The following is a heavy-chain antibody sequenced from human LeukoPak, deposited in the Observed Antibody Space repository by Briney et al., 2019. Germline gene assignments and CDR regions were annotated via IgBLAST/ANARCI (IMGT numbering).Heavy chain of an antibody. J-gene: IGHJ6*02. CDR3: ARDPRRITMIVVAKRGMDV. D-gene: IGHD3-22*01. CDR2: ISSSSSTI. V-gene: IGHV3-48*04. Sequence: GGSLRLSCAASGFTFSSYSMNWVRQAPGKGLEWVSYISSSSSTIYYADSVKGRFTISRDNAKNSLYLQMNSLRAEDTAVYYCARDPRRITMIVVAKRGMDVWGQGTTVTVSS. CDR1: GFTFSSYS.